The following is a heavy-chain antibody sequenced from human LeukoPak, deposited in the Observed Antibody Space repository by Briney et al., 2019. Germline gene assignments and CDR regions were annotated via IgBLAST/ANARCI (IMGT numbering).Heavy chain of an antibody. D-gene: IGHD4-23*01. CDR3: AREHYGGNMDY. V-gene: IGHV4-59*01. J-gene: IGHJ4*02. Sequence: SETLSLTCTASGGSISSYYWSWIRQPPGKGLEWIGYIYYSGSTNYNPSLKSRVTISVDTSKNQFSLKLSSVTAADTAVYYCAREHYGGNMDYWGQGTLVTVSS. CDR2: IYYSGST. CDR1: GGSISSYY.